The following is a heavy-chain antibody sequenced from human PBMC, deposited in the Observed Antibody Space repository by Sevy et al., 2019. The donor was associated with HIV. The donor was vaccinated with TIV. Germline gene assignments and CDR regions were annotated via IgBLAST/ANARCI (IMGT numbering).Heavy chain of an antibody. Sequence: GGSLRVSCAASGFIFSSYSMNWVRQAPGKGLEWISYISTGSTTIYYADSVKGRFTVSRDNARSSLFLQMNSLRDEDTAVYYCAIDPRDGGDYRGQGTLVTVSS. D-gene: IGHD3-16*01. CDR3: AIDPRDGGDY. CDR1: GFIFSSYS. CDR2: ISTGSTTI. V-gene: IGHV3-48*02. J-gene: IGHJ4*02.